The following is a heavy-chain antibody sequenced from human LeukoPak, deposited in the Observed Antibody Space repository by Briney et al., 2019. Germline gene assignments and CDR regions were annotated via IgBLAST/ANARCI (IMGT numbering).Heavy chain of an antibody. Sequence: ASVKVSCKASGYTFTGYYMHWVRQAPGQGLEWMGWINPNSGGTNYAQKFQGRVTMTRDTSISTAYMELSRLRSDDTAVYYCGRGSHLKRWELLHGYWGQGTLVTVSS. V-gene: IGHV1-2*02. J-gene: IGHJ4*02. CDR3: GRGSHLKRWELLHGY. CDR1: GYTFTGYY. D-gene: IGHD1-26*01. CDR2: INPNSGGT.